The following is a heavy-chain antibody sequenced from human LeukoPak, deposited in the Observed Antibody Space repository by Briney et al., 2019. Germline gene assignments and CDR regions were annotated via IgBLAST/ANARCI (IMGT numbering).Heavy chain of an antibody. CDR1: GYSFATYW. CDR3: ARVAVAGTFTFYYFDY. D-gene: IGHD6-19*01. V-gene: IGHV5-51*01. Sequence: GESLKISCKGSGYSFATYWIGWVRQMPGKGLEWMGIIYPGDSDTKYSPSFQGQVTFSADKSISTAYLQWSSLKASDTAIYYCARVAVAGTFTFYYFDYWGQGTLVTVSA. J-gene: IGHJ4*02. CDR2: IYPGDSDT.